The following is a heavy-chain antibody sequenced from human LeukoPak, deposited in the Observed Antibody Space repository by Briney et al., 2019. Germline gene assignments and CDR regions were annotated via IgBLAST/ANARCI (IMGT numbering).Heavy chain of an antibody. D-gene: IGHD6-19*01. J-gene: IGHJ4*02. V-gene: IGHV4-38-2*02. CDR2: IYHNGST. CDR3: ARDPEYSSGYY. CDR1: GYSISSGYY. Sequence: SETLSLTCTVSGYSISSGYYWGWIRQPPGKGLEWIGSIYHNGSTYYNPSLKSRVTISVDTSKNQFSLKLSSVTAADTAVYYCARDPEYSSGYYWGQGTLVTVSS.